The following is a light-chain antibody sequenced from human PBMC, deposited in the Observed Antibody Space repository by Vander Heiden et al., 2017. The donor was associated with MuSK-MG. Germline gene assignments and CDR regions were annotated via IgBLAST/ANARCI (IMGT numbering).Light chain of an antibody. CDR3: QQVKTYPKT. CDR1: QDISTY. J-gene: IGKJ1*01. Sequence: DIQLTQSPSFLSASVGDRVTITCRASQDISTYLAWYQQIPGKAPKVLIYAASRLQSGVPSRFSGSGSGTEFTLTISSLQPEDFATYYCQQVKTYPKTFGQGTKVEIK. CDR2: AAS. V-gene: IGKV1-9*01.